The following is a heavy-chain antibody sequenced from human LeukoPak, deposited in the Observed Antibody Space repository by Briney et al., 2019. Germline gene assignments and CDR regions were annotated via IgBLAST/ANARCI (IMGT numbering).Heavy chain of an antibody. CDR1: GGSFSGYY. D-gene: IGHD6-19*01. V-gene: IGHV4-34*01. CDR3: ARVAAVAVAGTFDY. J-gene: IGHJ4*02. CDR2: INHSGST. Sequence: SETLSLTCAVYGGSFSGYYWSWIRQPPGKGLEWIGEINHSGSTNYNPSLKSRVTISVDTSKNQFSLKLSSVTAADTAVYYCARVAAVAVAGTFDYWGQGTLVTVSS.